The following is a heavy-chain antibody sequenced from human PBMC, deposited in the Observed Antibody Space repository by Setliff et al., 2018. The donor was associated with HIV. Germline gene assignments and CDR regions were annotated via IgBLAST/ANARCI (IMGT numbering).Heavy chain of an antibody. CDR1: GGSISSGSYY. D-gene: IGHD4-17*01. Sequence: PSENLSLTCTVSGGSISSGSYYWSWIRQPAGKGLEWIGRIYTSGSTNYNPSLKSRVTISVDTSKNQFSLKLSSVTAADTAVYYCARDREDDGDYVAFDIWGQGTMVTVSS. J-gene: IGHJ3*02. CDR3: ARDREDDGDYVAFDI. CDR2: IYTSGST. V-gene: IGHV4-61*02.